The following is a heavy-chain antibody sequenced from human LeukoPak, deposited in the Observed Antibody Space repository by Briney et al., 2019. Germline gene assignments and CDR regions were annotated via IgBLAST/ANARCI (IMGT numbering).Heavy chain of an antibody. V-gene: IGHV4-34*01. CDR2: INHSGST. CDR1: GGSFSDYY. D-gene: IGHD6-13*01. J-gene: IGHJ2*01. CDR3: ARGDSSSWDIVGRYFDL. Sequence: SETLSLTCAVYGGSFSDYYWSWIRQPPGKGLEWIGEINHSGSTNYNPSLKSRVTISVDTSKNQFSLKLSSVTAADTAVYYCARGDSSSWDIVGRYFDLWGRGTLVTGSS.